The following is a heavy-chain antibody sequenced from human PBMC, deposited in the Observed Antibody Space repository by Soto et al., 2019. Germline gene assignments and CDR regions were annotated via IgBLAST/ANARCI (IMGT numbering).Heavy chain of an antibody. Sequence: PSETLSLTCSVSGGSMNSYWWSWIRQPAGKGLEWIGRVYSSGTTDYNPSLNSRATMSVETSKNQFSLKLTSVTAADTAVYYCARDIGSYAYAEGYWGQGTLVTVSS. CDR1: GGSMNSYW. D-gene: IGHD2-2*01. J-gene: IGHJ4*02. V-gene: IGHV4-4*07. CDR3: ARDIGSYAYAEGY. CDR2: VYSSGTT.